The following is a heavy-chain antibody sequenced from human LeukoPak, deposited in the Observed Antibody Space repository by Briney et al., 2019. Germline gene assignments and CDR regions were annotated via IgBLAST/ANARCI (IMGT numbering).Heavy chain of an antibody. CDR3: AKGKRSSCFDP. CDR2: IGSDYNT. Sequence: GGSLRLSCAASGFTFSSYAMNWVRQAPGKGLEWVSSIGSDYNTHYADSVKGRFTISRDNSKNTLYLQMNSLTDEDTAAYYCAKGKRSSCFDPWGQGTLVTVSS. CDR1: GFTFSSYA. V-gene: IGHV3-23*01. D-gene: IGHD6-6*01. J-gene: IGHJ5*02.